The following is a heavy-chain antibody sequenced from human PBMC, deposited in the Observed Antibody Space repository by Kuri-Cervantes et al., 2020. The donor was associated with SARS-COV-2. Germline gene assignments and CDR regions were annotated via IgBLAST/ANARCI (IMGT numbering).Heavy chain of an antibody. J-gene: IGHJ4*02. V-gene: IGHV1-18*01. CDR3: ARDTWQQLVGADY. CDR1: GYTFTSYA. CDR2: ISAYNGNT. D-gene: IGHD6-13*01. Sequence: ASVKVSCKASGYTFTSYAMNWVRQAPGQGLEWMGWISAYNGNTNYAQKLQGRVTMTTDTSTSTAYMELRSLRSDDTAVYYCARDTWQQLVGADYWGQGTLVTVSS.